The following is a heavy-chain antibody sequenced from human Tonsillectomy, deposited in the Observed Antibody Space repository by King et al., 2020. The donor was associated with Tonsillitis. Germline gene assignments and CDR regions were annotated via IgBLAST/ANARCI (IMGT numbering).Heavy chain of an antibody. CDR1: GYTFTSYY. CDR3: ARTYYYDRSGYYFGY. V-gene: IGHV1-46*01. CDR2: INPSGGST. Sequence: QLVQSGAEVKKPGASVKVSCQASGYTFTSYYVHWVRQAPGQGLEWMGLINPSGGSTSYAQKFQGRVIMTRGTSTSTVYMELSSLRSEDTAVYYCARTYYYDRSGYYFGYWGQGTLVTVSS. D-gene: IGHD3-22*01. J-gene: IGHJ4*02.